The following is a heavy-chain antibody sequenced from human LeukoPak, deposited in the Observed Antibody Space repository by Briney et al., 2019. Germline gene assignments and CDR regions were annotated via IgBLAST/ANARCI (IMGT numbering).Heavy chain of an antibody. V-gene: IGHV3-74*01. CDR2: INRDGSIT. Sequence: GGSLRLSCAASGLTFSSYWMHWVRQAPGKGLVWVSRINRDGSITSYGDSVKGRFTISRDNAKNSLYLQMDSLRTEDTALYYCVKSGGYATAIRYFDLWGRGTLVTVSS. CDR3: VKSGGYATAIRYFDL. D-gene: IGHD2-21*02. CDR1: GLTFSSYW. J-gene: IGHJ2*01.